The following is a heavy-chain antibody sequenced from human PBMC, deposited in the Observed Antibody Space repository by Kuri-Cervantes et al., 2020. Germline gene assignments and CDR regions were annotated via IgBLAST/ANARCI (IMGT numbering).Heavy chain of an antibody. CDR1: GFTFSSYS. Sequence: GGSLRLSCAASGFTFSSYSMNWVRQAPGKGLEWVAIISYDGSNEYYADSVKGRFTISRDNAKNSLYLQMNSLRAEDTAVYYCASGGTMIVMGYWGQGTLVTVSS. CDR2: ISYDGSNE. CDR3: ASGGTMIVMGY. D-gene: IGHD3-22*01. V-gene: IGHV3-30*03. J-gene: IGHJ4*02.